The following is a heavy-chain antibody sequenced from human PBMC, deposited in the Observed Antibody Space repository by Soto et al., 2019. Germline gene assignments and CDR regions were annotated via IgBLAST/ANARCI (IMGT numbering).Heavy chain of an antibody. CDR3: SGGVGDAF. Sequence: EVHLVESGGGLVQTGGSLRLSCAIFESTVSRDWMNWVRQAPGKGLEWVAHINQDGSEKYYVDSVKGRFTISRDNAKKSLYLQRNSLGPGDTAMYYCSGGVGDAFWGQGTLVTVSS. CDR1: ESTVSRDW. CDR2: INQDGSEK. V-gene: IGHV3-7*04. D-gene: IGHD1-26*01. J-gene: IGHJ4*02.